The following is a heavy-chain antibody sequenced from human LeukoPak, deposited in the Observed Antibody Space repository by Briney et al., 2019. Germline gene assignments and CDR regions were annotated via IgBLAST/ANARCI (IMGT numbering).Heavy chain of an antibody. Sequence: PGGSLRLSCAASGFTFDTRDMHWVRRAPGKGLEWVGVASRDGVRQNYGDSVEGRFTISRDQSDNTLFLQMNSLRPEDTAVYYCAKEQSSGYYRTADYWGQGTLVTVSS. V-gene: IGHV3-30*18. CDR3: AKEQSSGYYRTADY. CDR2: ASRDGVRQ. J-gene: IGHJ4*02. CDR1: GFTFDTRD. D-gene: IGHD6-19*01.